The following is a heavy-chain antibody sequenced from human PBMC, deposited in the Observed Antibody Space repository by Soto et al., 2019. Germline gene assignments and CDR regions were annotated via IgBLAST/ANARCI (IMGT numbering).Heavy chain of an antibody. CDR1: GSTFSSYD. V-gene: IGHV3-13*05. CDR2: IGTAGDP. J-gene: IGHJ4*02. Sequence: GGSLRLSCAASGSTFSSYDMHWVRQATGKGLEWDSAIGTAGDPYYPGSVKGRFTISRENAKNSLYLQMNSLRAGDTAVYYCARGRREVNYYDSSGYPYYFDYWGQGTLVTVSS. D-gene: IGHD3-22*01. CDR3: ARGRREVNYYDSSGYPYYFDY.